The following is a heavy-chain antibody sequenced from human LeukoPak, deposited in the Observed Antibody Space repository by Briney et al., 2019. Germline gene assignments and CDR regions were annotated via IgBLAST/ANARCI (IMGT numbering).Heavy chain of an antibody. CDR1: GGSISSYY. CDR3: ASGFSGWFDY. D-gene: IGHD6-19*01. V-gene: IGHV4-59*01. CDR2: IYYSGST. Sequence: SETLSLTCTVSGGSISSYYWSWIRQPPGKGLEWIGYIYYSGSTNYNPSLKSRVTISVDTSKNQFSLKLSSVTAADTAVYYCASGFSGWFDYWGQGTLVTVSS. J-gene: IGHJ4*02.